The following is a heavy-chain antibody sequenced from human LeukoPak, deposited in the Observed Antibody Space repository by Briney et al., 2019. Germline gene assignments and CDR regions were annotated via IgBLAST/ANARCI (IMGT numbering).Heavy chain of an antibody. Sequence: GGSLRLSCAASGFTFNIYNMNWVRQAPGKGLEWVSYITRDSSSIYYGDSVKGRFTISRDNAKNSVYLQMNSLRAEDTAVYYCARKATWTDDNWFDPWGQGTLVTVSS. D-gene: IGHD3/OR15-3a*01. CDR3: ARKATWTDDNWFDP. CDR2: ITRDSSSI. V-gene: IGHV3-48*01. J-gene: IGHJ5*02. CDR1: GFTFNIYN.